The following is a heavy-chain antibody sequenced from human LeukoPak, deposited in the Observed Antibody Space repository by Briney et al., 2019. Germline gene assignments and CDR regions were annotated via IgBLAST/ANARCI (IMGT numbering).Heavy chain of an antibody. CDR3: ARDPYSSTWSYGMDV. J-gene: IGHJ6*02. Sequence: GGSLRLSCAASGFTFGRYAMHWVRQAPGKGLEWVANIKQDGSEEVYVDSVKGRFTISRDNAKNSLFLQMNTLRAEDTAVYYCARDPYSSTWSYGMDVWGQGTTVTVSS. D-gene: IGHD6-6*01. CDR1: GFTFGRYA. CDR2: IKQDGSEE. V-gene: IGHV3-7*01.